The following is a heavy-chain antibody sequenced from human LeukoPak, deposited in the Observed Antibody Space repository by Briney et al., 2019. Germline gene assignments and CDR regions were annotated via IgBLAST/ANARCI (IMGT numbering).Heavy chain of an antibody. CDR2: IKSKTGGGTT. V-gene: IGHV3-15*01. J-gene: IGHJ4*02. CDR1: GFTFSNAW. CDR3: TTYGLYGGNSIDY. Sequence: PGGSLRLSCAASGFTFSNAWMSWVRQAPGKGLEWVGRIKSKTGGGTTDYAAPVKGRFTISRDDSKNTLYLQMNSLKTEDTAVYYCTTYGLYGGNSIDYWGQGTLVTVSS. D-gene: IGHD4-23*01.